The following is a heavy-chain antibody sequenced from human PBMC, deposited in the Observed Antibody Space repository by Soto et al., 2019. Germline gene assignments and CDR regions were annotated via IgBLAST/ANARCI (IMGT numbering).Heavy chain of an antibody. CDR3: SEAGQSRDYYGSGAYSD. CDR1: GGSISSSNW. D-gene: IGHD3-10*01. J-gene: IGHJ4*02. Sequence: QVKLQESGPGLVKPSGTLSLSCAVSGGSISSSNWWTWVRQPPGKGLEWIGEIYHSGSTNYNPSLKRRVTIFVEKSQNQFPPRPSFVTAAGTGTYYRSEAGQSRDYYGSGAYSDWGQGTLVTVSS. CDR2: IYHSGST. V-gene: IGHV4-4*02.